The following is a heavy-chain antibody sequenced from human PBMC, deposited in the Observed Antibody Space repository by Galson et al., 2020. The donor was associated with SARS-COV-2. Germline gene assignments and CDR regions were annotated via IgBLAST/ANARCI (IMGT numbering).Heavy chain of an antibody. Sequence: GESLKISCAASGLTFSGSAVHWVRQAPGKGLEWVAVMSYFGTDKYYSDSVRGRFTISTDSSKNTLYLQMNRLRPEDTAVYYCATGGSDYHYYMDVWGKGTTVTVSS. V-gene: IGHV3-30*01. CDR2: MSYFGTDK. CDR3: ATGGSDYHYYMDV. CDR1: GLTFSGSA. D-gene: IGHD2-21*02. J-gene: IGHJ6*03.